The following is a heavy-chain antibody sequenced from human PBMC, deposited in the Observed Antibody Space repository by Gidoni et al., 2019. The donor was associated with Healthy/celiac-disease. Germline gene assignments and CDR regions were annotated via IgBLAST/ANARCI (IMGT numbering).Heavy chain of an antibody. J-gene: IGHJ4*02. CDR1: GFTFINAW. D-gene: IGHD3-22*01. CDR2: IKSKTDGGTT. Sequence: EVQLVESGGGLVKPGGSLRLSCAASGFTFINAWLSWVRQAPGKGLEWVGRIKSKTDGGTTDYAAPVKGRFTISRDDSKNTLYLQMNSLKTEDTAVYYCTTVVYYYDSSGYYYFDYWGQGTLVTVSS. CDR3: TTVVYYYDSSGYYYFDY. V-gene: IGHV3-15*01.